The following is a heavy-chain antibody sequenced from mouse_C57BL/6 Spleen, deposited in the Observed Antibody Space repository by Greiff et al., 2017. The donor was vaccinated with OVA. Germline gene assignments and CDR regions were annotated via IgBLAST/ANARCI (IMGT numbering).Heavy chain of an antibody. CDR3: ARHVWDCYAMDY. CDR1: GYTFTEYT. CDR2: FYPGSGSI. D-gene: IGHD4-1*01. Sequence: VKLQESGAELVKPGASVKLSCKASGYTFTEYTIHWVKQRSGRGLEWIGWFYPGSGSIKYNEKFKDKATLTADKSSSTVYMELSRLTSEDSAVYFCARHVWDCYAMDYWGQGTSVTVSS. V-gene: IGHV1-62-2*01. J-gene: IGHJ4*01.